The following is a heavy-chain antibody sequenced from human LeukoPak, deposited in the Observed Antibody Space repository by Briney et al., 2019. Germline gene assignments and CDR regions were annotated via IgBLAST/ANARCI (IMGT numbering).Heavy chain of an antibody. CDR3: ASTYYYDGVDPSSDPFDI. D-gene: IGHD3-22*01. Sequence: GGSLRLSCAASGFTFSAYPMHWVRQAPGKGLEYVSGITNNGGGTHYANSVKGRFSISRDNSKNTVYLQMGNLRVEDLAVYYRASTYYYDGVDPSSDPFDIWGQGTLVTVSS. J-gene: IGHJ3*02. CDR1: GFTFSAYP. CDR2: ITNNGGGT. V-gene: IGHV3-64*01.